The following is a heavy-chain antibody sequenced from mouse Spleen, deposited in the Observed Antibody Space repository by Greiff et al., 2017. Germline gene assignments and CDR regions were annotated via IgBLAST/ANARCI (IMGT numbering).Heavy chain of an antibody. J-gene: IGHJ2*01. CDR2: INPSNGGT. D-gene: IGHD3-3*01. CDR1: VYTFTSYW. V-gene: IGHV1-53*01. CDR3: ARPDGTGGYYFDY. Sequence: QVQLQQPGTELVKPGASVKLSCKASVYTFTSYWMHWVKQRPGQGLEWIGNINPSNGGTNYNEKFKSKATLTVDKSSSTAYMQLSSLTSEDSAVYYCARPDGTGGYYFDYWGQGTTLTVSS.